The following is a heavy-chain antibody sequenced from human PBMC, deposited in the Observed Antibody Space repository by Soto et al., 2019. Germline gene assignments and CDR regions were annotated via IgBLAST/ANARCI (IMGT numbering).Heavy chain of an antibody. CDR1: GGSISSSSYY. V-gene: IGHV4-39*01. CDR2: IYYSGST. Sequence: SETLSLTCTVSGGSISSSSYYWGWIRQPPGKGLEWIGSIYYSGSTYYNPSLKSRVTISVDTSKNQFSLKLSSVTAADTAVYYCARHDGDNIAAAAPLYSRYYYYMDVWGKGTTVTVSS. CDR3: ARHDGDNIAAAAPLYSRYYYYMDV. D-gene: IGHD6-13*01. J-gene: IGHJ6*03.